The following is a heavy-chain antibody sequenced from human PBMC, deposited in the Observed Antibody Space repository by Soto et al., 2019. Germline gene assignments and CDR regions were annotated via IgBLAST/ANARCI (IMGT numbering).Heavy chain of an antibody. J-gene: IGHJ4*02. CDR3: TTYYSGSYFSDY. D-gene: IGHD1-26*01. CDR1: GFTFSNAW. CDR2: IKSKTDGGTT. Sequence: GGSLRLSCAASGFTFSNAWMSWVRQAPGKGLEWVGRIKSKTDGGTTDYAAPVKGRFTISRDDSKNTLYLQMNSLKAEDTAVYYCTTYYSGSYFSDYWGQGTLVTVSS. V-gene: IGHV3-15*01.